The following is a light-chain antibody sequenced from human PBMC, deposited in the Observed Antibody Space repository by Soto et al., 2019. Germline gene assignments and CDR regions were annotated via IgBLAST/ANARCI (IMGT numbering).Light chain of an antibody. CDR2: DVR. CDR3: SSYTTSSPYVV. CDR1: SSDVGGYHY. Sequence: QSVLTQPASVSGSPGQSITISCTGTSSDVGGYHYVSWYQQHPGKAPKLMIYDVRNRPSGVSNRFSGSKSGNTASLTISGLQAEDEADYYCSSYTTSSPYVVFGGGTKLTVL. J-gene: IGLJ2*01. V-gene: IGLV2-14*01.